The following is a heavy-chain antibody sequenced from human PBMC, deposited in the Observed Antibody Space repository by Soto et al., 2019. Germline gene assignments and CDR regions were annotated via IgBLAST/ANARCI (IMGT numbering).Heavy chain of an antibody. CDR3: ARDLGYYGSGSPYYFDY. CDR2: IYYSGST. D-gene: IGHD3-10*01. Sequence: SETLSLTCTVSGGSISSYYWSWIRQPPGKGLEWIGYIYYSGSTNYNPSLKSRVTKSVDTSKNQFSLKLSSVTAADTAVYYCARDLGYYGSGSPYYFDYWGQGTLVTVSS. J-gene: IGHJ4*02. V-gene: IGHV4-59*01. CDR1: GGSISSYY.